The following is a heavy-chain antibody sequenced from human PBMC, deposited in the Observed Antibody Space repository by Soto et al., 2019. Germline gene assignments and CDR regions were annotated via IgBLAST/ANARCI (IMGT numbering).Heavy chain of an antibody. J-gene: IGHJ6*03. CDR2: ISWNSGSI. D-gene: IGHD4-4*01. CDR3: AKAVQDYSNYPGYYYYYMDV. V-gene: IGHV3-9*01. Sequence: GGSLRLSCAASGFTFDDYAMHWVRQAPGKGLEWVSGISWNSGSIGYADSVKGRFTISRDNAKNSLYLQMNSLRAEDTALYYCAKAVQDYSNYPGYYYYYMDVWGKGTTVTVSS. CDR1: GFTFDDYA.